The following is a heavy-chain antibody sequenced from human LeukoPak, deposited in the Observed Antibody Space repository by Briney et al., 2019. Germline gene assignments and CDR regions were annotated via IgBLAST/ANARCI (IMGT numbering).Heavy chain of an antibody. J-gene: IGHJ4*02. CDR2: IYSRGDT. Sequence: GGSLRLSCAASEFIVSINYMTWVRQAPGKGLEWVSLIYSRGDTKYADSVKGRFTISRDNSKNTLYLQMNSPRAEDTAVYYCAKERHYDGNVLGYWGQGTLVTVSS. D-gene: IGHD3-22*01. CDR1: EFIVSINY. V-gene: IGHV3-66*03. CDR3: AKERHYDGNVLGY.